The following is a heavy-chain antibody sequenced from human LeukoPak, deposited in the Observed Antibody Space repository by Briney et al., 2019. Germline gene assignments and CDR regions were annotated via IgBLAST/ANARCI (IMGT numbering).Heavy chain of an antibody. J-gene: IGHJ4*02. CDR2: ISSSSNTI. D-gene: IGHD2-15*01. CDR1: GFTFSSYS. CDR3: ARDMILGCSGGSCYID. V-gene: IGHV3-48*02. Sequence: GGSLRLSCAASGFTFSSYSMNWVRQAPGKGREWFSYISSSSNTIYYADSVKGRFTISRDNAKNSLYPQMNSLRDEDTAVYYCARDMILGCSGGSCYIDWGQGTLVTVSS.